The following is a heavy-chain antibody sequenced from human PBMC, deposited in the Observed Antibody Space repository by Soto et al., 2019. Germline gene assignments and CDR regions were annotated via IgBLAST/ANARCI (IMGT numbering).Heavy chain of an antibody. J-gene: IGHJ5*02. CDR2: IIPILGIA. CDR1: GGTFSSYT. Sequence: GASVKVSCKASGGTFSSYTISWVRQAPGQGLEWMGRIIPILGIANYAQKFQGRVTITADKSTSTAYMELSSLRSEDTAVYYCAGYRYCGSTSCRRFWFDPWGQGTLVTVSS. D-gene: IGHD2-2*01. CDR3: AGYRYCGSTSCRRFWFDP. V-gene: IGHV1-69*02.